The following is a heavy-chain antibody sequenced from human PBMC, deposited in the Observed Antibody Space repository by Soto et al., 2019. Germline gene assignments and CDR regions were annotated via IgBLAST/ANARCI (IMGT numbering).Heavy chain of an antibody. J-gene: IGHJ6*02. D-gene: IGHD2-8*01. V-gene: IGHV1-69*08. CDR3: AREGMDFGMDV. CDR1: GGTFSSYT. Sequence: QVQLVQSGAEVKKPGSSVKVSCKASGGTFSSYTISWVRQAPGQGLEWMGRIIPILCIANYAQKFQGRVTITADKSTRTAYMELSSLKSEDTVVYSCAREGMDFGMDVWGQGTTVTVSS. CDR2: IIPILCIA.